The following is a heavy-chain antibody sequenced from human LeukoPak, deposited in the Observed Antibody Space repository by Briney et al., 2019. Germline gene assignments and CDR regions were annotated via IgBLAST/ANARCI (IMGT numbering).Heavy chain of an antibody. CDR1: GGSISSGGYY. Sequence: SQTLSLTCTVSGGSISSGGYYWSWIRQHPGKGLEWIGYIYYSGSTYYNPSLKSRVTISVDTSKNQFSLKLSSVTAADTAVYYCARRGSGYDLTVDYWGQGTLVTVSS. V-gene: IGHV4-31*03. D-gene: IGHD5-12*01. CDR2: IYYSGST. CDR3: ARRGSGYDLTVDY. J-gene: IGHJ4*02.